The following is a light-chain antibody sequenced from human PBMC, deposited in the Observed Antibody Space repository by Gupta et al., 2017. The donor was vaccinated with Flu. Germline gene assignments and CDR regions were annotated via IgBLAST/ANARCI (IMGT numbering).Light chain of an antibody. CDR1: SGSVSTSFY. CDR3: VLYMGSGISV. CDR2: STN. J-gene: IGLJ3*02. V-gene: IGLV8-61*01. Sequence: TVTLTCGLSSGSVSTSFYPTWYQQTPGQSPRTLIYSTNIRSSGVPDRFSGSILGNRAALTITGAQADDESDYYCVLYMGSGISVFGGGTKLTVL.